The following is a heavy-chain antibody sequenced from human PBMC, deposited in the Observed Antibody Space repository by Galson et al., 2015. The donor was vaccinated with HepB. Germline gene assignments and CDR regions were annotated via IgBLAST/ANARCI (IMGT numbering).Heavy chain of an antibody. CDR3: TAPAMVRGVADY. CDR1: GFTFSNAW. J-gene: IGHJ4*02. V-gene: IGHV3-15*01. D-gene: IGHD3-10*01. Sequence: SLRLSCAASGFTFSNAWMSWVRQAPGKGLEWVGRIKSKTDGGTTDYAAPVKGRFTISRDDSKNTLYLQMNSLKTEDTAVYYCTAPAMVRGVADYWGQGTLVTVSS. CDR2: IKSKTDGGTT.